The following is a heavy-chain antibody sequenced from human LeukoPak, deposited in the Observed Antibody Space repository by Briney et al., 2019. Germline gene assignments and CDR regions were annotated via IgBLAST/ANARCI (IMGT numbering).Heavy chain of an antibody. D-gene: IGHD3-10*01. CDR1: GGSFSAYY. Sequence: SEALSLTCAVYGGSFSAYYWSWIRRPPGKGLEWIAEINHSGNINYNPSLESRVTLSEDTSKHQFSLRLRSVTAADTAVYFCARMVRERHSFDIWGQGTGVTVSS. CDR3: ARMVRERHSFDI. CDR2: INHSGNI. V-gene: IGHV4-34*01. J-gene: IGHJ3*02.